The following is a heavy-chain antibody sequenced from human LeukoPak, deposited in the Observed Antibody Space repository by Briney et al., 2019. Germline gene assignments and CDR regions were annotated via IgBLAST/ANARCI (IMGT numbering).Heavy chain of an antibody. CDR2: IYPADSTA. J-gene: IGHJ4*02. CDR1: GYSFTTYW. Sequence: GESLKISCKASGYSFTTYWIGWVRQVPGKGLEWVGIIYPADSTAKYSPSFQGQVTISVDKSISTAYLQWSRLEASDTAMYYCARHSETITAAGIDYWGQGTLVTVSS. CDR3: ARHSETITAAGIDY. V-gene: IGHV5-51*01. D-gene: IGHD6-13*01.